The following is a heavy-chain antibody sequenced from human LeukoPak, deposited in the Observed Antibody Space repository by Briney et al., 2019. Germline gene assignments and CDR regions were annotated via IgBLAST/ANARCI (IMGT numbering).Heavy chain of an antibody. CDR3: ARGLVATITWPKPHYFDY. Sequence: PSETLSLTCAVYGGSFSGYYWSWIRQPPGKGLEWIGEINHSGSTNYNPSLKSRVTISVDTSKNQFSLKLSSATAADTAVYYCARGLVATITWPKPHYFDYWGQGTLVTVSS. CDR2: INHSGST. V-gene: IGHV4-34*01. J-gene: IGHJ4*02. D-gene: IGHD5-12*01. CDR1: GGSFSGYY.